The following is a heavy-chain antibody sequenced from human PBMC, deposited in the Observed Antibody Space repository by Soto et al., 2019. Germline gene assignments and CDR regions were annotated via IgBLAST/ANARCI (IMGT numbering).Heavy chain of an antibody. CDR3: AKVDYDSSGYWDY. Sequence: LRLSWAASGFTFSSNAMSWVRQAPGKGLEWVSAISVSGGSTYYADSVKGRFTISRDNSKNTLYLQMNSLRAEDTAVYYCAKVDYDSSGYWDYWGQGTLVTVSS. V-gene: IGHV3-23*01. D-gene: IGHD3-22*01. CDR1: GFTFSSNA. J-gene: IGHJ4*02. CDR2: ISVSGGST.